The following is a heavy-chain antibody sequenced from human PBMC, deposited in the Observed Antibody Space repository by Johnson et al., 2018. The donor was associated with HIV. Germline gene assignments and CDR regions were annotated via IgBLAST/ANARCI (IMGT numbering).Heavy chain of an antibody. CDR1: GFTVSRNY. CDR2: IRSKTDGGTT. Sequence: VQLVESGGGLAKPAWSPRLSCAASGFTVSRNYMSWVRQAPGKGLEWVGRIRSKTDGGTTEYAAPVKGRFTISRDDSKNTLYLQMNSLKTEDTAVYYCSTDVTDTVTTYYNAFDVWGQGTMVTVSS. CDR3: STDVTDTVTTYYNAFDV. V-gene: IGHV3-15*01. D-gene: IGHD4-11*01. J-gene: IGHJ3*01.